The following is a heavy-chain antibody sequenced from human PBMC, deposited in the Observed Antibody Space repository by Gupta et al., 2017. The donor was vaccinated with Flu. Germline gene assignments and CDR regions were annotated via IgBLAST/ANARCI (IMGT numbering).Heavy chain of an antibody. Sequence: QLQLQESGPGLVKPSVTLSLLCTVSGGSISDTSYYWGWIRQPPGKGLEWIGNVGDSGNTFYNPSLKSRVTIAVDTSKNQFSLKLSSVTAADTAVYYCARRITYGKTFDYWGQGSRVTVSS. CDR1: GGSISDTSYY. D-gene: IGHD2/OR15-2a*01. CDR2: VGDSGNT. J-gene: IGHJ4*02. V-gene: IGHV4-39*01. CDR3: ARRITYGKTFDY.